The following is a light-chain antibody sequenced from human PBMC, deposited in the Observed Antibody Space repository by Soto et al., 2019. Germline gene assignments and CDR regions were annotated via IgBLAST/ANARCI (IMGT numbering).Light chain of an antibody. V-gene: IGKV1-9*01. Sequence: DIPLTQSPSFLSASVGDRVNITCRASQGIASYLVWYQQKPGKAPKLLIYAASTLQSGVPSRFSGSGSGTEFTLTISSLPPEDFATYYCQQLNSYPITFGPGTKVDIK. CDR3: QQLNSYPIT. CDR2: AAS. J-gene: IGKJ3*01. CDR1: QGIASY.